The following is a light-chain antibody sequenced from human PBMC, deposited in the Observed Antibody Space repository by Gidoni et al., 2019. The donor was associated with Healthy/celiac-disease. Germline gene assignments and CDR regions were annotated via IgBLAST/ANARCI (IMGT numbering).Light chain of an antibody. CDR2: EVS. CDR3: SSYTSSSRGV. Sequence: QSALTQPAPVSGSPGQSITISCTGPSSDVGGYNYVSWYQQHPGKAPKLMIYEVSNRPSGVSNRFSGSKSGNTASLTISGLQAEDEADYYCSSYTSSSRGVFGGGTKLTVL. J-gene: IGLJ2*01. V-gene: IGLV2-14*01. CDR1: SSDVGGYNY.